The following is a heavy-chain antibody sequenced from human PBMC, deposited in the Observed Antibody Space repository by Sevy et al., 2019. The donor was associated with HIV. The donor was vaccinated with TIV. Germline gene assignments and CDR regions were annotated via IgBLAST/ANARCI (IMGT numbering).Heavy chain of an antibody. D-gene: IGHD3-10*01. V-gene: IGHV3-21*01. J-gene: IGHJ4*02. Sequence: GGSLRLSCAASGFTFTSYSMTWFRQAPGRGLEWVSSISKHSNYIYYASSVEGRFTISRDNAQDSLYLQMTSLRAEDTGLYYCARSTYYYASGTFRESDFWGQGTLVIVSS. CDR2: ISKHSNYI. CDR3: ARSTYYYASGTFRESDF. CDR1: GFTFTSYS.